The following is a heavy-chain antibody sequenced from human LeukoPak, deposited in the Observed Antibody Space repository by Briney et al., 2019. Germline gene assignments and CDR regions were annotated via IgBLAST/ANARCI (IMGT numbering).Heavy chain of an antibody. CDR2: INPTGDST. D-gene: IGHD3-3*01. J-gene: IGHJ4*02. Sequence: GASVKVSCKASGYTFTSYGISWVRQAPGQGLEWMGIINPTGDSTRYAQKFQGRVTMTRDTSTSTVYMELSSLRSEDTAVYYCARWAGARPGGYYDFWTGPYDYWGQGSLVTVSS. V-gene: IGHV1-46*01. CDR3: ARWAGARPGGYYDFWTGPYDY. CDR1: GYTFTSYG.